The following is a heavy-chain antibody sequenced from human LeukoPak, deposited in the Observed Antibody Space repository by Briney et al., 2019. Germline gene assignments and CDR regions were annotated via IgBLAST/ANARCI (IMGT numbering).Heavy chain of an antibody. CDR2: INHSGST. V-gene: IGHV4-34*01. CDR1: GGSFSGYY. Sequence: SETLSLTCAVYGGSFSGYYWSWIRQPPGKGLEWIGEINHSGSTNYNPSLKSRVTISVDTSKNQFSLKLSSVTAADTAVYYCARGFRVAADFDYWGQGTLVTVSS. CDR3: ARGFRVAADFDY. J-gene: IGHJ4*02. D-gene: IGHD2-15*01.